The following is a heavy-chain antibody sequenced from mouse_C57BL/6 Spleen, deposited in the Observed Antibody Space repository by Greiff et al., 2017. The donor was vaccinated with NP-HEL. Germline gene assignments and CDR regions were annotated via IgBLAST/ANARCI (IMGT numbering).Heavy chain of an antibody. V-gene: IGHV1-7*01. D-gene: IGHD1-1*01. J-gene: IGHJ2*01. Sequence: VQLQQSGAELAKPGASVTLSCKASGYTFTSYWMHWVKQRPGQGLEWIGYINPSSGYTTYNQKFKDKATLTADKSSSTAYMQLSSLTYEDSAVYYCARSYGSSYYYFDYWGQGTTLTVSS. CDR3: ARSYGSSYYYFDY. CDR2: INPSSGYT. CDR1: GYTFTSYW.